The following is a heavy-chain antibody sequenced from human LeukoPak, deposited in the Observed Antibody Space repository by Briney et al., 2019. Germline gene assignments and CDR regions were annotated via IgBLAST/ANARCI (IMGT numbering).Heavy chain of an antibody. CDR2: INWNGDST. CDR3: ARASHYDSSGYYFGY. Sequence: PGGSLRLSCAASGSTFSSYAMSWVRQAPGKGLDWVSVINWNGDSTGYADSVKGRFTISRDNAKNSLYLQMNSLRAEDTALYYCARASHYDSSGYYFGYWGQGTLVTVSS. J-gene: IGHJ4*02. D-gene: IGHD3-22*01. V-gene: IGHV3-20*04. CDR1: GSTFSSYA.